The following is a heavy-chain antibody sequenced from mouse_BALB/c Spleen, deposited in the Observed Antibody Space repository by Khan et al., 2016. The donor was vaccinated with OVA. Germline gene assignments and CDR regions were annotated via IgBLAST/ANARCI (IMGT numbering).Heavy chain of an antibody. Sequence: VRLQQSGPELVRPGASVKISCKASGYSFTGYFKNWVMQSHGKSLEWIGRINPHIGETFYNQRFKDKATLTVDESSSTAHMELRSLASEDSAVYYCTRIYRSDFDYWGQGTTLTVSS. CDR1: GYSFTGYF. J-gene: IGHJ2*01. V-gene: IGHV1-20*02. D-gene: IGHD1-1*01. CDR2: INPHIGET. CDR3: TRIYRSDFDY.